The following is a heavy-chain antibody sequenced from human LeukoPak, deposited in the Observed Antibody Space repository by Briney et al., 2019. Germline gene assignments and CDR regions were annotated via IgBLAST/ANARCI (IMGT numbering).Heavy chain of an antibody. CDR1: GGSISSGGYY. V-gene: IGHV4-31*03. Sequence: SKTLSLTCTVSGGSISSGGYYWSWIRQHPGKGLEWIGYIYYSGSTYYNPSLKSRVTISVDTSKNQFSLKLSSVTAADTAVYYCARVRYMDWFDPWGQGTLVTVSS. J-gene: IGHJ5*02. CDR2: IYYSGST. CDR3: ARVRYMDWFDP. D-gene: IGHD1-14*01.